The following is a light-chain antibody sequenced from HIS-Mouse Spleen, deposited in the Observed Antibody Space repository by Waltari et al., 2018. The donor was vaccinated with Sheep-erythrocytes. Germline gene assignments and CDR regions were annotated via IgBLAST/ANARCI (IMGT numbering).Light chain of an antibody. CDR2: EGS. V-gene: IGLV2-23*01. Sequence: QSALTQPASVSGSPGQSITISCTGTSREGRGYNLFSWYQPHPGKAPKLMIYEGSKRPSGVSNRFSGSKSGNTASLTISGLQAEDEADYYCCSYAGSSTWVFGGGTKLTVL. J-gene: IGLJ3*02. CDR1: SREGRGYNL. CDR3: CSYAGSSTWV.